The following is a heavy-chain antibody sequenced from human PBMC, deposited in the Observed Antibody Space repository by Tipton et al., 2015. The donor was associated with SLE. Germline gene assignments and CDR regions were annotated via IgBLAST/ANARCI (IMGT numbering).Heavy chain of an antibody. D-gene: IGHD1-14*01. J-gene: IGHJ2*01. CDR2: IYYSGSA. CDR3: VRHGRRVGTDWYFDL. Sequence: TLSLTCTVSGGSISSYYWSWIRQPPGKGLEWIGYIYYSGSANYNPSLKSRVTISVDTSKNQFSLKLSSVTAADTAVYYWVRHGRRVGTDWYFDLWGRGTLVTVSS. CDR1: GGSISSYY. V-gene: IGHV4-59*08.